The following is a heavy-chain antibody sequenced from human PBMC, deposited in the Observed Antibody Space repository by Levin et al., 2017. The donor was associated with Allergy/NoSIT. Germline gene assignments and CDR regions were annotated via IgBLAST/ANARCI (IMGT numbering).Heavy chain of an antibody. Sequence: RTGGSLRLSCAASQFTFNNYAMNWVRQAPGKGLEWVSVIGGNGVDSFYADSVKGRFTISRDNSKNILYLEMNSLRAEDTALYYCVRKAIAEGGPRWLDPWGQGTLVTVSS. V-gene: IGHV3-23*01. J-gene: IGHJ5*02. D-gene: IGHD6-19*01. CDR3: VRKAIAEGGPRWLDP. CDR1: QFTFNNYA. CDR2: IGGNGVDS.